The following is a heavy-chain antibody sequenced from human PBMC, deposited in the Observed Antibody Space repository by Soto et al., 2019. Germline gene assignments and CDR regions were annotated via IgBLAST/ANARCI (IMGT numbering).Heavy chain of an antibody. D-gene: IGHD6-19*01. CDR3: ARFYSSGWPRGYFDY. J-gene: IGHJ4*02. CDR2: ISTFHGSI. CDR1: GYTFTSHG. V-gene: IGHV1-18*01. Sequence: QVQLVQSGGEVKKPGASVKVSCKAAGYTFTSHGISWVRQAPGQGLEWMGWISTFHGSINYAQKFQGRGTMTTDTSTGTAYMELRSLRSDDTAVYYCARFYSSGWPRGYFDYWGQGTPVTVSA.